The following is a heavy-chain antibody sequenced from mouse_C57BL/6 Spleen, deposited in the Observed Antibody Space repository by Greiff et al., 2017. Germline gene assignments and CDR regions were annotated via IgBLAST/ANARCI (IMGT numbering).Heavy chain of an antibody. CDR1: GYAFSSYW. CDR3: ARSIYYDYDGWCAY. CDR2: IYPGDGDT. V-gene: IGHV1-80*01. J-gene: IGHJ3*01. D-gene: IGHD2-4*01. Sequence: VQLQQSGAELVKPGASVKISCKASGYAFSSYWMNWVKQRPGKGLEWIGQIYPGDGDTNYNGKFKGKATLTADKSSSTAYMQLSSLTSEDSAVYFCARSIYYDYDGWCAYWGQGTLVTVSA.